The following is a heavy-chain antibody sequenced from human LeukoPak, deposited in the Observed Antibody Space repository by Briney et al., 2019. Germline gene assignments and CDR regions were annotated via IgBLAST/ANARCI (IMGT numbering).Heavy chain of an antibody. CDR3: ARGYYDSSGLDY. CDR1: GGSFSGYY. D-gene: IGHD3-22*01. CDR2: INHSGST. V-gene: IGHV4-34*01. J-gene: IGHJ4*02. Sequence: SETLSLTCAVYGGSFSGYYWSWIRQPPGKGLEWIGEINHSGSTNYNPSLKSRVTISVDTSKNQFSLKLSSVTAADTAVYYCARGYYDSSGLDYGGEGTLVTVSS.